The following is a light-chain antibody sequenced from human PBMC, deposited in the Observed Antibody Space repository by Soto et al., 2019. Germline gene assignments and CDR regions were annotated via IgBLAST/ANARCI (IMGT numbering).Light chain of an antibody. V-gene: IGKV1-33*01. J-gene: IGKJ5*01. CDR3: QQYYNLPIT. Sequence: DIEMTQSPSSLSASVGDRFAVTCQASQNINNYLNWYQQKPGRAPKLLIYDASNLETGVPSRFSGSGSGTDFTVTISSLQPEDFATYSCQQYYNLPITFGQGTRLEIK. CDR2: DAS. CDR1: QNINNY.